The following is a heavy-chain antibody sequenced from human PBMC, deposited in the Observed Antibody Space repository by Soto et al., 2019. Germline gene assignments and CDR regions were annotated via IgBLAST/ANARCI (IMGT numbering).Heavy chain of an antibody. Sequence: ESGGGLVQPGGSLRLSCAASGFTFSSNSMNWVRQAPGKGLEWNSYISSSSSTIYADSVKGRFTISRDNAKNSLYLQMNSLRDEDTAVYYCARVIWSGHLTSDLWGQGTLVTVSS. J-gene: IGHJ5*02. D-gene: IGHD3-3*01. V-gene: IGHV3-48*02. CDR2: ISSSSSTI. CDR1: GFTFSSNS. CDR3: ARVIWSGHLTSDL.